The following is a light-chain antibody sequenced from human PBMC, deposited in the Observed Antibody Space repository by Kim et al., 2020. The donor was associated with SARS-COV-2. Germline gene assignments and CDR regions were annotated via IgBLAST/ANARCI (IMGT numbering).Light chain of an antibody. CDR3: QHTKT. J-gene: IGKJ1*01. CDR2: GAS. Sequence: EIVMTQSPATLSVSPGERATLSCRASQSVRSNLTWYQQKPGQAPRLLIYGASTMATGIPAMFSGSGSGTEFTLTISSLQSEDFAVYYCQHTKTFGEGTKVDIK. CDR1: QSVRSN. V-gene: IGKV3-15*01.